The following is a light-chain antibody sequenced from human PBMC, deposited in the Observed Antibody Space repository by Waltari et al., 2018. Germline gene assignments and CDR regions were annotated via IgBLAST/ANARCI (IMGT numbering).Light chain of an antibody. CDR1: QTINGW. CDR2: DAY. Sequence: DIQMTQSPSTLSASVGDSVTITCRASQTINGWCAWYQQKPGKAPELLIHDAYPLESGVQPRFSGSGSGTEFTLTISSVQPEDVATYYCQQYLLFWTFGQGTRVEIK. CDR3: QQYLLFWT. J-gene: IGKJ1*01. V-gene: IGKV1-5*01.